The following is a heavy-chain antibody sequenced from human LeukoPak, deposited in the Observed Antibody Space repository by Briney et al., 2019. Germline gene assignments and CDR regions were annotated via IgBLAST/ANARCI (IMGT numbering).Heavy chain of an antibody. CDR2: ISSRSTTT. V-gene: IGHV3-48*04. CDR3: ATERGSWDY. D-gene: IGHD3-16*01. J-gene: IGHJ4*02. CDR1: GFTFSSHS. Sequence: PGGSLRLSCAASGFTFSSHSMTWVRQAPGKGLECVSYISSRSTTTHYADSVKGRFTISRDNSKNSLYLQMNSLKAEDTAVYYCATERGSWDYWGQGTLVTVSS.